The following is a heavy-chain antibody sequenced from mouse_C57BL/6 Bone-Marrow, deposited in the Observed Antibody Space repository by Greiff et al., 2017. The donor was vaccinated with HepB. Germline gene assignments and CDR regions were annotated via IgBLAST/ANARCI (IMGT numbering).Heavy chain of an antibody. D-gene: IGHD1-1*01. CDR2: INPSSGYT. Sequence: QVQLQQSGAELARPGASVKMSCKASGYTFTSYTMHWVKQRPGQGLEWIGYINPSSGYTKYNQKFKDKATLTADKSSSTAYMELSSLTSEDSAVYYCARMHYGSSPYYAMDYWGQGTSVTVSS. CDR3: ARMHYGSSPYYAMDY. V-gene: IGHV1-4*01. J-gene: IGHJ4*01. CDR1: GYTFTSYT.